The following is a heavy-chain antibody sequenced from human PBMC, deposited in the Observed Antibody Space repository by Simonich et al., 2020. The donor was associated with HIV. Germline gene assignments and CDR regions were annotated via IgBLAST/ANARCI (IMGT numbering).Heavy chain of an antibody. CDR3: AKDRYYNFWSGYYDY. J-gene: IGHJ4*02. V-gene: IGHV3-23*01. CDR2: NRGSGGST. CDR1: GFTFSSYA. Sequence: EVQLLESGGGLVQPGGSLRLSCAASGFTFSSYAMRWVRQAPGSGLEWISANRGSGGSTDYADSVKGRFTISRDNSKNTRYLQMNSLRAEDTAVYYCAKDRYYNFWSGYYDYWGQGTLVTVSS. D-gene: IGHD3-3*01.